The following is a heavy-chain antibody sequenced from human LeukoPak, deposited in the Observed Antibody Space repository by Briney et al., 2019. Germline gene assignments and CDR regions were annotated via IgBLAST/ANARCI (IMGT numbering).Heavy chain of an antibody. Sequence: GASVKVSCKASGYTFTSYDINWVRQATGQGLEWMGWMNPNSGNTGYAQKFQGRVIMTRSTSISTAYMVLSSLRSEDTAVYYCARVDGYNVVYWGQGTLVTVSS. CDR1: GYTFTSYD. V-gene: IGHV1-8*01. CDR3: ARVDGYNVVY. J-gene: IGHJ4*02. D-gene: IGHD5-24*01. CDR2: MNPNSGNT.